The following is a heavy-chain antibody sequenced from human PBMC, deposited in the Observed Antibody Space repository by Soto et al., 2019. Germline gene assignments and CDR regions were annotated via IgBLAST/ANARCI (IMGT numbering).Heavy chain of an antibody. CDR2: IWYDGSNK. V-gene: IGHV3-33*01. CDR1: GFTFSSYG. Sequence: TGGSLRLSCAASGFTFSSYGMHWVRQAPGKGLEWVAVIWYDGSNKYYADSVKGRFTISRDNSKNTLYLQMNSLRAEDTAVYYCARDSRYYDFWSGYYDNWFDPWGQGTLVTV. CDR3: ARDSRYYDFWSGYYDNWFDP. J-gene: IGHJ5*02. D-gene: IGHD3-3*01.